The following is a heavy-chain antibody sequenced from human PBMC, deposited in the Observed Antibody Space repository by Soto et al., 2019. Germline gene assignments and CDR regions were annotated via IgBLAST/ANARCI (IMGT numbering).Heavy chain of an antibody. Sequence: QVQLLQSGAEVKKPGASVKVSCKASGYKFTTYGITWVRQAPGQGLEWLGGISTYNGNTDYAQNLQDRVTMTTETSTSTAYLEVRSLTSDDTAVYFCARGLGTNGLAVWGQGTTVTV. CDR3: ARGLGTNGLAV. CDR1: GYKFTTYG. CDR2: ISTYNGNT. V-gene: IGHV1-18*04. J-gene: IGHJ6*02. D-gene: IGHD7-27*01.